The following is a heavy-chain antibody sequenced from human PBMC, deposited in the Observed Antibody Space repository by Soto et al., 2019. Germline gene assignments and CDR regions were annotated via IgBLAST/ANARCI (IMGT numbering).Heavy chain of an antibody. D-gene: IGHD2-15*01. V-gene: IGHV1-18*04. J-gene: IGHJ4*02. CDR3: ASFASRSGGSYSPDY. CDR2: ISAYNGNT. Sequence: GASVKVSCKASGYTFTSYGISWVRQAPGQGLEWMGWISAYNGNTNYAQKLQGRVTMTTDTSTSTAYMELRSLRSDDTAVYYCASFASRSGGSYSPDYWGQGTLVTVSS. CDR1: GYTFTSYG.